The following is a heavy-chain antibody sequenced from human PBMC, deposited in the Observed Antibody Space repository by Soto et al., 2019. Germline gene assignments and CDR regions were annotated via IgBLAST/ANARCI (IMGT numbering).Heavy chain of an antibody. J-gene: IGHJ2*01. V-gene: IGHV3-23*01. D-gene: IGHD3-3*01. CDR1: GFTFSSYA. Sequence: GGSLRLSCAASGFTFSSYAMSWVRQAPGKGLEWVSAISGSGGSTYYADSVKGRFTISRDNSKNTLYLQMNSLRAEDTAVYYCAKDFKDERLLEWLSRSYWYFDLWGRGTLVTVSS. CDR3: AKDFKDERLLEWLSRSYWYFDL. CDR2: ISGSGGST.